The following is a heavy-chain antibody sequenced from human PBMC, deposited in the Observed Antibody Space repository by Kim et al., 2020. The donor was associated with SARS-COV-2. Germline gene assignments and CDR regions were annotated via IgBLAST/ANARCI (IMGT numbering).Heavy chain of an antibody. CDR1: GYPFSNYP. J-gene: IGHJ5*02. V-gene: IGHV1-3*04. Sequence: ASVKVSCKASGYPFSNYPIYWVRQAPGQGLEWMGWINNDNGNTKYLQSFQGRVTFTRDTFATTAYMEVSDLRSEDTAVYYCAKVLISNSLGSWGQGTLVTVSS. D-gene: IGHD3-16*01. CDR2: INNDNGNT. CDR3: AKVLISNSLGS.